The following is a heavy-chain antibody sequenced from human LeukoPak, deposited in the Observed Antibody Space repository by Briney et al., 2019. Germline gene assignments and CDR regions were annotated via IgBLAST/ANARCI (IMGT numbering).Heavy chain of an antibody. J-gene: IGHJ4*02. V-gene: IGHV4-59*12. D-gene: IGHD3-3*01. CDR1: GVSISSYY. CDR3: ARSKSFYDFWSGYYTGYDY. CDR2: IYYSGST. Sequence: SETLSLTCTVSGVSISSYYWSWIRQPPGKGLEWIGYIYYSGSTNYNPSLKSRVTISVDTSKNQFSLKLSSVTAADTAVYYCARSKSFYDFWSGYYTGYDYWGQGTLVTVSS.